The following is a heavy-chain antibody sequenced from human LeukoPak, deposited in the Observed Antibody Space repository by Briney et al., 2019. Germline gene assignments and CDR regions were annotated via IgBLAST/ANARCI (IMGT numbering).Heavy chain of an antibody. V-gene: IGHV3-48*02. CDR2: ISSSCSTI. D-gene: IGHD6-6*01. Sequence: GGSLRLSCAASGFTFSTYSMHWVRQAPGKGLEWVSYISSSCSTIFYADSFKGRFTISRDNAKSSLFLQMNSLRDEDTAIYYCARDKYSTIDYWGQGTLVTVSS. CDR3: ARDKYSTIDY. J-gene: IGHJ4*02. CDR1: GFTFSTYS.